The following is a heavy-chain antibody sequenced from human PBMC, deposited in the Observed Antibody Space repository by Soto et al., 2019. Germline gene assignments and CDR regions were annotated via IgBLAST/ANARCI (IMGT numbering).Heavy chain of an antibody. Sequence: QVQLVQSGAEVKKPGSSVKVSCKASGGTFSSYTISWVRQAPGQGLEWMGRIIPILGIANYAQKFQGRVTITADKSTSTAYMELSSLRSEDTAVYYCEVFTMVRGAMDYWGQGSLVTVSS. V-gene: IGHV1-69*02. CDR3: EVFTMVRGAMDY. J-gene: IGHJ4*02. CDR2: IIPILGIA. CDR1: GGTFSSYT. D-gene: IGHD3-10*01.